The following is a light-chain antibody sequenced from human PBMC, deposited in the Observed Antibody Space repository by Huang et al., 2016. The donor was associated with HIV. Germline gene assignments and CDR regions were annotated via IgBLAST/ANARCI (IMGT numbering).Light chain of an antibody. J-gene: IGKJ1*01. CDR3: QQYNNWPPWT. Sequence: EVVMTQSPVTLSVSPGERATLSCRASQSVNNKLAWFQQKPGQAPRLRIHDASIRATGIPDRFSGSGSVTEFTLTISSLQSEDFAVYYCQQYNNWPPWTFGQGTKVEIK. CDR1: QSVNNK. CDR2: DAS. V-gene: IGKV3-15*01.